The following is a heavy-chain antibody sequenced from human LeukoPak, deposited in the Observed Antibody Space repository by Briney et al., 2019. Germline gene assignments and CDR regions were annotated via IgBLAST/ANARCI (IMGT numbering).Heavy chain of an antibody. CDR3: AKGVAAAGTPWFDP. V-gene: IGHV3-23*01. CDR2: ISGSGGST. CDR1: GFTFSSYA. D-gene: IGHD6-13*01. J-gene: IGHJ5*02. Sequence: PGGSLRLSCAASGFTFSSYAMSWVRQAPGKGLEWVSAISGSGGSTYYADSVKGRFTISRDNSKNTLYLQMNSLRAEDAAVYYCAKGVAAAGTPWFDPWGQGTLVTVSS.